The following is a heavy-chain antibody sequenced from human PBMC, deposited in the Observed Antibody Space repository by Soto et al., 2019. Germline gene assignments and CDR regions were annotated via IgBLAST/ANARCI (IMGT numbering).Heavy chain of an antibody. Sequence: GGSLRLSCAASGFTFSSYSMNWVRQAPGKGLEWVSSISSSSSYIYYADSVKGRFTISRDNAKNSLYLQMNGLRAEDTAVYYCARDRGEQQLAPIDYWGQGTLVTVSS. J-gene: IGHJ4*02. CDR2: ISSSSSYI. CDR3: ARDRGEQQLAPIDY. V-gene: IGHV3-21*01. D-gene: IGHD6-13*01. CDR1: GFTFSSYS.